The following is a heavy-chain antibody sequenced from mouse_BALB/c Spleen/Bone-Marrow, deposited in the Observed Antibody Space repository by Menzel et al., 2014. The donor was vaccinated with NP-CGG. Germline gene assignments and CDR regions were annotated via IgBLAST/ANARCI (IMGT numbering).Heavy chain of an antibody. V-gene: IGHV1-4*01. Sequence: QVQLQQSRAELARPGASVKMSCRASGYTFTTYMIHWVRQRPGQGLEWIGYINPTSGYTNYNQKFKDKATLTADKSSSTAYMQLSSLTSEDSAVYYCARRDDGYVYFDYWGQGTTLTVSS. CDR3: ARRDDGYVYFDY. D-gene: IGHD2-3*01. CDR1: GYTFTTYM. J-gene: IGHJ2*01. CDR2: INPTSGYT.